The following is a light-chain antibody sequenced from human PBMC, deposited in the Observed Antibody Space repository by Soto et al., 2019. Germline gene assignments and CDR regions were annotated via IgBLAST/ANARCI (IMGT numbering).Light chain of an antibody. CDR1: QAITASY. CDR2: GIS. J-gene: IGKJ2*01. CDR3: HQYGSKPYT. V-gene: IGKV3-20*01. Sequence: EIVLTQSPGTMSVSPGERATLSCRASQAITASYLAWYHQRPGQAPRLLIYGISIRAPGIPDRFSGSGSGSDFTLTIDILESEDVGVFFCHQYGSKPYTFGQGTSLQI.